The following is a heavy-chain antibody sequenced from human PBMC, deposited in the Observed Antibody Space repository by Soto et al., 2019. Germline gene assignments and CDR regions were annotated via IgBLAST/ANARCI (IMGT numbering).Heavy chain of an antibody. Sequence: QVQLVQSGAEVKKPGASVKVSCKASGYTFTSYDINWVRQATGQGLERMGWMNPNSGNTGYAQKFKGKATMTRNTSISTAYMELISLRSEDTAVYYCARVYRIVVPDAIYIAVAGLEVDFDYWGQGTLVTVSS. CDR3: ARVYRIVVPDAIYIAVAGLEVDFDY. V-gene: IGHV1-8*01. CDR2: MNPNSGNT. D-gene: IGHD2-2*01. J-gene: IGHJ4*02. CDR1: GYTFTSYD.